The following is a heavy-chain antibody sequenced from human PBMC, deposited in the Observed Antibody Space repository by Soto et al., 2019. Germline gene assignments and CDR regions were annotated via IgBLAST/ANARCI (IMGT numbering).Heavy chain of an antibody. D-gene: IGHD6-19*01. CDR1: GFTFSSYS. Sequence: GGSLRLSCAASGFTFSSYSMNWVRQAPGKGLEWVSSISSSSSYIYYADSVKGRFTISRDNAKNSLYLQMNSLRAEDTAVYYCARVSSGSNWFDPWGQGTLVTVSS. CDR2: ISSSSSYI. V-gene: IGHV3-21*01. CDR3: ARVSSGSNWFDP. J-gene: IGHJ5*02.